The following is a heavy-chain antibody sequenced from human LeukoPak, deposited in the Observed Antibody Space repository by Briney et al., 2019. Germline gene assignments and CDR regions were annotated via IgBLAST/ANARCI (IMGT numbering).Heavy chain of an antibody. CDR3: ARDPPFIIGTTFFDY. V-gene: IGHV3-23*01. Sequence: GGSLRLSCEASGFILSRDAMSWVRQAPGKGLEWVSSIHSSGDTTFYADSVRGRFTISRDNAKNSLYLQMNSLRAEDTAVYYCARDPPFIIGTTFFDYWGQGTLVTVSS. J-gene: IGHJ4*02. D-gene: IGHD1-20*01. CDR2: IHSSGDTT. CDR1: GFILSRDA.